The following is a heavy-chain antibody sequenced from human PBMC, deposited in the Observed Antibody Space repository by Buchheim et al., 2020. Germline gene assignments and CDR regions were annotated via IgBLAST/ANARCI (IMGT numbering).Heavy chain of an antibody. CDR3: ARASSTSCYTVGGSCWFDP. CDR2: IHYSGNT. CDR1: GGSISSGGFY. V-gene: IGHV4-31*03. D-gene: IGHD2-2*02. J-gene: IGHJ5*01. Sequence: QVQLQESGPGLVKPSQTLSLTCTVSGGSISSGGFYWSWIRQHPGKGLEWIGYIHYSGNTYYNPSLKSRVTISVDTSKNQFSLKLRSVTAADTAVYYCARASSTSCYTVGGSCWFDPWGQGTL.